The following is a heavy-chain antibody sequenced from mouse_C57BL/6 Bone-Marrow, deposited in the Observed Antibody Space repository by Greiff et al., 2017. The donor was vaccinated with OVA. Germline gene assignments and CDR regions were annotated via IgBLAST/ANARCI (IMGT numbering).Heavy chain of an antibody. CDR1: GYTFTSYW. Sequence: QVQLQQPGAELVKPGASVKLSCKASGYTFTSYWMHWVKQRPGQGLEWIGMIHPNSGSTNYNEKFKSKATLTVDKSSSTAYMQLSSLTSEDSAVYYCATIYYYGSSPSFDYWGQGTTLTVSS. J-gene: IGHJ2*01. V-gene: IGHV1-64*01. D-gene: IGHD1-1*01. CDR3: ATIYYYGSSPSFDY. CDR2: IHPNSGST.